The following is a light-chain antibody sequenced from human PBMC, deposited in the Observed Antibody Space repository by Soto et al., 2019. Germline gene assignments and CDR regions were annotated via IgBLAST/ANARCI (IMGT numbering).Light chain of an antibody. CDR2: EVT. Sequence: QSALTQPASVSGSRGQSITISCTGTYSDIGGYNYVSWYQQNPGKAPRLMIYEVTSRPSGVSNRFSGSKSGNTASLTISRLQAEDEADYYCSSYTSSSTWVFGGGTKLTVL. CDR3: SSYTSSSTWV. V-gene: IGLV2-14*01. CDR1: YSDIGGYNY. J-gene: IGLJ3*02.